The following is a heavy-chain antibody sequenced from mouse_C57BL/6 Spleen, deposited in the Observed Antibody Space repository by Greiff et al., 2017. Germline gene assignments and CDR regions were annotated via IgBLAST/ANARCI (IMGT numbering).Heavy chain of an antibody. CDR2: INPGSGGT. D-gene: IGHD1-1*01. J-gene: IGHJ4*01. V-gene: IGHV1-54*01. CDR1: GYAFTNYL. Sequence: QVQLKQSGAELVRPGTSVKVSCKASGYAFTNYLIEWVKQRPGQGLEWIGVINPGSGGTNYNEKFKGKATLTADKSSSTAYMQLSSLTSDDSAVYFCAIRYGSSLMDYWGQGTSVTVSS. CDR3: AIRYGSSLMDY.